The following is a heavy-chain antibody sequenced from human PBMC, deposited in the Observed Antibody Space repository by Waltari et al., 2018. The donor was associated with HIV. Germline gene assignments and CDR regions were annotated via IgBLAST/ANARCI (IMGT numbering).Heavy chain of an antibody. Sequence: QVHLVESGGGVVQPGRSLRLSCAASGFTFSSYAIHWGLQAPGKGLEWVALISYDGSNKYYADSVKGRFTISRDNSKNTLYLQMNSLRAEDTSVYYCARDTGYCSFGSCSYNWLDPWGQGTLVSVSS. J-gene: IGHJ5*02. V-gene: IGHV3-30*01. CDR1: GFTFSSYA. CDR2: ISYDGSNK. D-gene: IGHD2-15*01. CDR3: ARDTGYCSFGSCSYNWLDP.